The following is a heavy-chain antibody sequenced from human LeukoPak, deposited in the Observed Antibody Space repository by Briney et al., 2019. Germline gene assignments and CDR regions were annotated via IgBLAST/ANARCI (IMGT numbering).Heavy chain of an antibody. V-gene: IGHV4-34*01. J-gene: IGHJ5*02. CDR1: GGSFSGYY. Sequence: SETLSLTCAVYGGSFSGYYWSWIRQPPGKGLEWIGEINHSGSTNYNPSLKSRVTMSTDTSKNQFSLKLSSVTAADTAVYYCARDYQPHYAFWRAYYFDPWGQGTLVTVSS. D-gene: IGHD3-3*01. CDR2: INHSGST. CDR3: ARDYQPHYAFWRAYYFDP.